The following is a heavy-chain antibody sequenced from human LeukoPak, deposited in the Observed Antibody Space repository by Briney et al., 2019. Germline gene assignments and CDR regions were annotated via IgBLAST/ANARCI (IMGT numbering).Heavy chain of an antibody. CDR3: AATYGSGSHDAFDI. Sequence: ASVKVSCKASGYTFTSYGISWVRQAPGQGLEWMGWISAYNGNTNYAQKLQGRVTMTTDTSTSTAYMELRSLRSDDTAVYYCAATYGSGSHDAFDIWGQGTMVTVSS. J-gene: IGHJ3*02. D-gene: IGHD3-10*01. CDR1: GYTFTSYG. CDR2: ISAYNGNT. V-gene: IGHV1-18*01.